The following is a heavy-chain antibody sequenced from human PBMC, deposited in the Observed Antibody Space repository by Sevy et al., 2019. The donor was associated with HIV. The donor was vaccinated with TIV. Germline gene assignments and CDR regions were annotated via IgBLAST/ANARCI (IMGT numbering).Heavy chain of an antibody. D-gene: IGHD1-1*01. V-gene: IGHV1-18*04. J-gene: IGHJ5*02. Sequence: KRRASVKVSCKGSGYTFTFYGMSWVRQAPGQGLEWIGWIDTNNGNTKYGLKFQDRVTMTTDTSTTTAYLEVRSLRPDDTAFYYCARGQLAKDYNWFDPWGQGTQVTVSS. CDR2: IDTNNGNT. CDR1: GYTFTFYG. CDR3: ARGQLAKDYNWFDP.